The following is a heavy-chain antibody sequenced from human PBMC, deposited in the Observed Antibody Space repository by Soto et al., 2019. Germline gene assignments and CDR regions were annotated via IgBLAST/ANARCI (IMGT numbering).Heavy chain of an antibody. CDR1: GFTFSNAW. V-gene: IGHV3-15*07. J-gene: IGHJ4*02. D-gene: IGHD1-7*01. CDR2: IKSRTDGETT. CDR3: TTVTVTVAD. Sequence: EVQLVESGGGLVKPGESLRLSCAASGFTFSNAWMNWVRQAPGKGLEWVGRIKSRTDGETTDYVAPVKGRFSISRDDSKNTLYLQMNSLKIEDTAVYYCTTVTVTVADWGQGTLVIVSS.